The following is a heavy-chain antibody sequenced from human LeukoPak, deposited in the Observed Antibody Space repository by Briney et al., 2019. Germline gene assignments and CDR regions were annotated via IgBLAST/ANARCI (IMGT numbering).Heavy chain of an antibody. J-gene: IGHJ4*02. Sequence: GGSLRLSCAASGFTFSSYWMSWVRQAPGKGLEWVSVIYSGGSTYYADSVKGRFTISRDNSKNTLYLQMNSLRAEDTAVYYCARGVGASYGQYYDYWGQGSLVTVSS. D-gene: IGHD5-18*01. V-gene: IGHV3-53*01. CDR1: GFTFSSYW. CDR2: IYSGGST. CDR3: ARGVGASYGQYYDY.